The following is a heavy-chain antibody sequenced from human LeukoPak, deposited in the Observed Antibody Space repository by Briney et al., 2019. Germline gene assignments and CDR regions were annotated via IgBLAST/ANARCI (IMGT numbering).Heavy chain of an antibody. J-gene: IGHJ3*02. Sequence: GGSLRLSCASSVFIFDDYAMHWVRQAPGKGLEWVSLISGDGGSTYYADSVKGRFTISRDNSKNSLYLQMNSLRTEDTALYYCAMKYYYDSSCYYSGAFDIWGQGTMVTVSS. CDR1: VFIFDDYA. D-gene: IGHD3-22*01. V-gene: IGHV3-43*02. CDR2: ISGDGGST. CDR3: AMKYYYDSSCYYSGAFDI.